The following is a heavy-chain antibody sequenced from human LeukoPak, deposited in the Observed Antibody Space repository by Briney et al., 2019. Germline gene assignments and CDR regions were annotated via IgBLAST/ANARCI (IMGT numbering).Heavy chain of an antibody. D-gene: IGHD3-9*01. Sequence: SETLSLTCTVSGGSISSHYWSWIRQPPGKELEWIGYIYYSGSTNYNPSLKSRVTISVDTSKNQFSLKLSSVTAADTAVYYCARVYYDILTGYYPFDYWGQGTLVTVSS. CDR1: GGSISSHY. V-gene: IGHV4-59*11. CDR2: IYYSGST. J-gene: IGHJ4*02. CDR3: ARVYYDILTGYYPFDY.